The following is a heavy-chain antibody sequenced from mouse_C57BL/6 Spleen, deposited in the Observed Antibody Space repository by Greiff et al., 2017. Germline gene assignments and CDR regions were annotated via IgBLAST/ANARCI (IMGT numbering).Heavy chain of an antibody. J-gene: IGHJ2*01. CDR2: INPSSGYT. Sequence: VQLQQSGADLAKPGASVKLSCKASGYTFTSYWMHWVKQRPGQGLEWIGYINPSSGYTKYNQKFKGQATLTSDKYSSTTYLQLRSLTYEDDAVDYCARGYYDSLYFDYWGQGTTLTVSS. CDR3: ARGYYDSLYFDY. CDR1: GYTFTSYW. D-gene: IGHD2-4*01. V-gene: IGHV1-7*01.